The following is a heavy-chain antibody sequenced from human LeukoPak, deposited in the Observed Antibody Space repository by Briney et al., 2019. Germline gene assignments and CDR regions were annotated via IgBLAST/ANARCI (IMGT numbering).Heavy chain of an antibody. D-gene: IGHD3-10*01. CDR3: ASWITMVRGVIRGMDV. CDR2: ISSSSSYI. V-gene: IGHV3-21*01. CDR1: GFTFSSYS. J-gene: IGHJ6*02. Sequence: GVSLRLSCAASGFTFSSYSMNWVRQAPGKGLEWVSSISSSSSYIYYADSVKGRFTISRDNAKNSLYLQMNSLRAEDTAVYYCASWITMVRGVIRGMDVWGQGTTVTVSS.